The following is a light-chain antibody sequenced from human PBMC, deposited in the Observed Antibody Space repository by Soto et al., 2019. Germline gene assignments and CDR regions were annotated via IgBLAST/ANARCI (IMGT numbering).Light chain of an antibody. Sequence: QSVLTQPASVSASLGQPITISRTGTSSDVGAYNYVYWYQQHPGKAPKLIIYDVSNRPSGIPNRFSGSKSGNTASLTISGLQAEDAAYYYCNSYTRSSRYVFGTGTKVTVL. CDR1: SSDVGAYNY. CDR2: DVS. V-gene: IGLV2-14*03. CDR3: NSYTRSSRYV. J-gene: IGLJ1*01.